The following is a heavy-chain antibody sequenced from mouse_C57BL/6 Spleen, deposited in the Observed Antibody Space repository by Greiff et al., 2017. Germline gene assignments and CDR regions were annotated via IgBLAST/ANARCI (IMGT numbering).Heavy chain of an antibody. V-gene: IGHV1-69*01. Sequence: QVQLQQPGAELVMPGASVKLSCKASGYTFTSYWMHWVKQRPGQGLEWIGEIDPSDSYTNYNQKFKGKSTLTVEKSSSTAYMKLSSLTSEDSAVYYCARCPSYGSSYGYYAMDYWGQGTSVTVSS. CDR1: GYTFTSYW. CDR2: IDPSDSYT. D-gene: IGHD1-1*01. CDR3: ARCPSYGSSYGYYAMDY. J-gene: IGHJ4*01.